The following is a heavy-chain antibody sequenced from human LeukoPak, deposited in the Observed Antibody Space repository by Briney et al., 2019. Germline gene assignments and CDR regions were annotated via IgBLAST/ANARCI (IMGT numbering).Heavy chain of an antibody. V-gene: IGHV1-18*01. CDR2: ISAYNGNT. CDR3: ARDSWSGYYDFWSGYYKAYYGMDV. Sequence: GALVKVSCKASRYTFTSYGISWVRQAPGHGREWMGWISAYNGNTNYAQKLQGRVTMTTDTSTSTAYVELRSLRSDDTAVYYCARDSWSGYYDFWSGYYKAYYGMDVWGQGTTVTVSS. J-gene: IGHJ6*02. D-gene: IGHD3-3*01. CDR1: RYTFTSYG.